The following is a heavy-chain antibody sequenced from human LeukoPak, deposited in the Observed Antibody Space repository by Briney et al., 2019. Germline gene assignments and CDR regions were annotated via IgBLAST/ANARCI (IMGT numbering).Heavy chain of an antibody. V-gene: IGHV3-74*01. CDR2: IHDDGTTT. CDR3: ARDYTHSSGYLGY. Sequence: GGSLRLSCAASGFTFSSHWMHWVRQAPGKGLVWVSRIHDDGTTTNYADSVKGRFTVSRDNAKNTLYLQMNSLRAEDTAVYYCARDYTHSSGYLGYWGQGTLVTVSS. D-gene: IGHD3-22*01. J-gene: IGHJ4*02. CDR1: GFTFSSHW.